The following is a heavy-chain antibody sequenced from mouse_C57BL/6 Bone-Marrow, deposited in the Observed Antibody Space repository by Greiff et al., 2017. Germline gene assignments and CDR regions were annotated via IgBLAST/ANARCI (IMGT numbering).Heavy chain of an antibody. Sequence: QVQLQQPGAELVMPGASVKLSCKASGYTFTSYWMHWVKQRPGQGLEWIGEIDPSDSYTNYNQKFKGKSTLTVEKSSSTAYMHLSSLSSEGSAVYYVARKYPYLGDHFFDYWGQGTTLTVSS. CDR3: ARKYPYLGDHFFDY. D-gene: IGHD5-1*01. V-gene: IGHV1-69*01. CDR1: GYTFTSYW. CDR2: IDPSDSYT. J-gene: IGHJ2*01.